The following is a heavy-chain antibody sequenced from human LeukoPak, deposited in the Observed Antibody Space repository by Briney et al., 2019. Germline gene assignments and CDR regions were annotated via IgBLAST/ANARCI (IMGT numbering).Heavy chain of an antibody. Sequence: ASVKVSCKASGYTFTSYYMHWVRQAPGQGLEWMGIINPSGGSTSYAQKFQGRVTMTRDTSTSTVYMELSSLRSEDTAVYYCARSGSSWYGELNYYYYGMDVWGQGTTVTVSS. CDR1: GYTFTSYY. CDR3: ARSGSSWYGELNYYYYGMDV. CDR2: INPSGGST. D-gene: IGHD6-13*01. J-gene: IGHJ6*02. V-gene: IGHV1-46*01.